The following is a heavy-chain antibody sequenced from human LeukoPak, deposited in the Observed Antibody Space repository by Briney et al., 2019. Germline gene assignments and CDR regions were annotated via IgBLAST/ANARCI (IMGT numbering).Heavy chain of an antibody. CDR1: GYSISSGYY. V-gene: IGHV4-61*01. J-gene: IGHJ4*02. CDR3: ARGIGGWNYEEDDY. CDR2: IYYSGST. Sequence: SETLSLTCAVSGYSISSGYYWGWIRQPPGKGLEWIGYIYYSGSTNYNPSLKSRVTISVDTSKNQFSLKLSSVTAADTAVYYCARGIGGWNYEEDDYWGQGTLVTVSS. D-gene: IGHD1-7*01.